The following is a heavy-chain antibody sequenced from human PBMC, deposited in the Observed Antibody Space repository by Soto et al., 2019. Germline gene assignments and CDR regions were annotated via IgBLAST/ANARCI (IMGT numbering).Heavy chain of an antibody. V-gene: IGHV1-18*01. J-gene: IGHJ6*02. Sequence: ASVKVSCKASGYTFTSYGISWVRQAPGQGLEWMGWISAYNGNTNYAQKLQGRVTMTTDTSTSTAYMELRSLRSDDTAVYYCARDLPVGIAARPPNYDYAMDVWGQGTTVTVS. CDR1: GYTFTSYG. CDR2: ISAYNGNT. D-gene: IGHD6-6*01. CDR3: ARDLPVGIAARPPNYDYAMDV.